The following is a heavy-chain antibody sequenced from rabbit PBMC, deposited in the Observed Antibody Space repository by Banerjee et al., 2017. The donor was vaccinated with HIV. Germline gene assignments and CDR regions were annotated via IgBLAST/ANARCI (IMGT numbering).Heavy chain of an antibody. Sequence: QEQLEESGGDLVKPEGSLTLTCKASGLDLSSSYWICWVRQAPGKGLEWIACIDGGSSGGTWYANWAKGRFTISKTSSTTVTLQVTSLTAADTATYFCARRDYGSSTYYDLWGPGTLVTVS. D-gene: IGHD8-1*01. CDR1: GLDLSSSYW. J-gene: IGHJ6*01. CDR3: ARRDYGSSTYYDL. V-gene: IGHV1S45*01. CDR2: IDGGSSGGT.